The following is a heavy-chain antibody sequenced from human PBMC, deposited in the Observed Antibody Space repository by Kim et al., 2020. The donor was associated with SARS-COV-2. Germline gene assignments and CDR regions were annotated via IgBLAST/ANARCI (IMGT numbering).Heavy chain of an antibody. CDR2: IKSDGSRK. CDR1: GFTFSSYW. CDR3: ARETNLGS. D-gene: IGHD2-8*01. Sequence: GGSLRLSCAASGFTFSSYWMTWVRQAPGKGLEWVAYIKSDGSRKDYLDSVKGRFTISRDNAQNSLYLLMSSLRVEDTAVYYCARETNLGSWGQGTLVTVSS. V-gene: IGHV3-7*01. J-gene: IGHJ4*02.